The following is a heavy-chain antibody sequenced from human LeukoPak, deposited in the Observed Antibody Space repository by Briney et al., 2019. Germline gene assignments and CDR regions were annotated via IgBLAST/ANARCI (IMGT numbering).Heavy chain of an antibody. CDR3: AKDSSISAIDY. J-gene: IGHJ4*02. V-gene: IGHV3-30*02. CDR1: RFTFSSYG. Sequence: GGSLRLSCAASRFTFSSYGMHWVRQAPGKGLEWVAYIQYDGSNEQYADSVKGRFSISRDSSKNILYLQMNSLRAEDTAVYYCAKDSSISAIDYWGQGTLVSVSS. CDR2: IQYDGSNE. D-gene: IGHD6-6*01.